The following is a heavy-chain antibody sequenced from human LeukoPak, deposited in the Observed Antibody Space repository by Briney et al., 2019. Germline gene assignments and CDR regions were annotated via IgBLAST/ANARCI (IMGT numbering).Heavy chain of an antibody. J-gene: IGHJ4*02. D-gene: IGHD5-24*01. CDR2: ISYDGSNK. CDR3: ASRDGYNAFDY. V-gene: IGHV3-30-3*01. CDR1: GFTFSSYA. Sequence: GGSLRLSCAASGFTFSSYAMHWVRQAPGKGLEWVAVISYDGSNKYYADSVKGRFTISRDNSKNTLYLQMNSLRAEDTAVYYCASRDGYNAFDYWGQGTLVTVSS.